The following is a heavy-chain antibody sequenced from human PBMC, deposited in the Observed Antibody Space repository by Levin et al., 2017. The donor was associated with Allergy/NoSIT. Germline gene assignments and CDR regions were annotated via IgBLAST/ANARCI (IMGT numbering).Heavy chain of an antibody. V-gene: IGHV4-34*01. CDR2: INHSGST. CDR3: ARGLKQGWNWNYLSPYFDY. CDR1: GGSFSGYY. Sequence: SETLSLTCAVYGGSFSGYYWSWIRQPPGKGLEWIGEINHSGSTNYNPSLKSRVTISVDTSKNQFSLKLSSVTAADTAVYYCARGLKQGWNWNYLSPYFDYWGQGTLVTVSS. J-gene: IGHJ4*02. D-gene: IGHD1-7*01.